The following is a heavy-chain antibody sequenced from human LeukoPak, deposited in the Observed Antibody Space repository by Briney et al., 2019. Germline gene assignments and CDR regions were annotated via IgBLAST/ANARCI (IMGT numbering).Heavy chain of an antibody. CDR1: GYTFTSDD. CDR3: ASFYYDSSGYYSAFDI. D-gene: IGHD3-22*01. CDR2: MNPNSGNT. Sequence: ASVKVSCKASGYTFTSDDINWVRQATGQGLEWMGWMNPNSGNTGYAQKFQGRDTMTRNTSISTAYMELSSLRSEDTAVYYCASFYYDSSGYYSAFDIWGQGTMVTVSS. V-gene: IGHV1-8*01. J-gene: IGHJ3*02.